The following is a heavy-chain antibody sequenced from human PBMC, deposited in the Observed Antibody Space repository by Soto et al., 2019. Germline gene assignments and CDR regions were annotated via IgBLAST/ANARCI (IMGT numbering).Heavy chain of an antibody. Sequence: QLVESGGGWVKPGGSLRLSGEVSGFDVADFYMTWIRQAPGKGLEWISYISSGGSYTNYADSVKGRFSVSRDTAKKSVYLQMNNLRANDTAVYYCARGVGGELSLKDYFDPWGQGTLVTVSS. CDR3: ARGVGGELSLKDYFDP. J-gene: IGHJ5*02. CDR2: ISSGGSYT. V-gene: IGHV3-11*05. D-gene: IGHD1-26*01. CDR1: GFDVADFY.